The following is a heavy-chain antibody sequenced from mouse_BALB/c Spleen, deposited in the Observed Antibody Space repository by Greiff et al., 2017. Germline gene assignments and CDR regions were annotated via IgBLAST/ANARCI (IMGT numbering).Heavy chain of an antibody. CDR2: IYPGGGYT. CDR3: ARWDDGYSLYYFDY. Sequence: VQLQESGAELVRPGTSVKISCKASGYTFTNYWLGWVKQRPGHGLEWIGDIYPGGGYTNYNEKFKGKATLTADTSSSTAYMQLSSLTSEDSAVYFCARWDDGYSLYYFDYWGQGTTLTVSS. CDR1: GYTFTNYW. V-gene: IGHV1-63*02. J-gene: IGHJ2*01. D-gene: IGHD2-3*01.